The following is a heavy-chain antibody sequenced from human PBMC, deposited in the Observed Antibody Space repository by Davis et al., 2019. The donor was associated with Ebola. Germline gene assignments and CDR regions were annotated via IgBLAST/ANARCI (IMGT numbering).Heavy chain of an antibody. J-gene: IGHJ5*02. D-gene: IGHD2-2*01. Sequence: PSETLSLTCAVYGGSFSGYYWSWIRQPPGKGLEWIGEINHSGSTNYNPSLKSRVTISVDTSKNQFSLKLSSVTAADTAVYYCARVTDCSSTSCYFPAYNWFDPWGQGTLVTVSS. V-gene: IGHV4-34*01. CDR3: ARVTDCSSTSCYFPAYNWFDP. CDR2: INHSGST. CDR1: GGSFSGYY.